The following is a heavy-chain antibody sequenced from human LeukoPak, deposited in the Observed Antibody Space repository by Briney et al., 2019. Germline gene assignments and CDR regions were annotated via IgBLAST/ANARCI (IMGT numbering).Heavy chain of an antibody. CDR2: IFYSGRT. Sequence: PSETLSLTCTVSGASMSDFYWTWIRQPPGKGLEWIGHIFYSGRTNYNPSLKSRVTISLDTSKNQFSLNLSFVTAADTAVYYCARSYDSVWGSYRYDLDFWGQGTLVSVSS. D-gene: IGHD3-16*02. CDR1: GASMSDFY. J-gene: IGHJ4*02. V-gene: IGHV4-59*01. CDR3: ARSYDSVWGSYRYDLDF.